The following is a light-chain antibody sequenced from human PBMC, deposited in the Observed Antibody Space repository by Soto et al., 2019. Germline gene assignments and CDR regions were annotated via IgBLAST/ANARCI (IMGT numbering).Light chain of an antibody. CDR3: QQSYSTPRT. Sequence: DIQMTQSPSTLSASVGERVTITCRASQTINEWLAWYQQKIGKAPKVLIYQASTLASAVPSRFSGSGSGTDFTLTISSLQPEDFATYYCQQSYSTPRTFGQGTKWIS. CDR2: QAS. CDR1: QTINEW. V-gene: IGKV1-5*03. J-gene: IGKJ1*01.